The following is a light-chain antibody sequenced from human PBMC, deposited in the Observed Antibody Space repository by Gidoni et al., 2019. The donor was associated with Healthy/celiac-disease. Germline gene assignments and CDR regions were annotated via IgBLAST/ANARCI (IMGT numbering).Light chain of an antibody. Sequence: QSVLTQPPSVSRAPGQRVPISCTGSSSNIGAGYDVHWYQQLPGTAPKLLIYGNSNRPSGVPDRFSGSKSGTSASLAITGLQAEDEADYYCQSYDSSLSALYVFGTGTKVTVL. CDR1: SSNIGAGYD. J-gene: IGLJ1*01. CDR3: QSYDSSLSALYV. CDR2: GNS. V-gene: IGLV1-40*01.